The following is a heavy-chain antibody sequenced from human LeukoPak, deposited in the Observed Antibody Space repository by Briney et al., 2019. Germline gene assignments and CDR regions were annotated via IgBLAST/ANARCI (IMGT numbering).Heavy chain of an antibody. CDR2: INPNSGRT. Sequence: ASVKVSCKASGYTFTGYYMHWVRQAPGQGLEWMGWINPNSGRTNYAQKFQGRVTMTRDTSISTAYMELSRLRSDDTAVYYCARVARVRSGYDLGYWGQGTLVTVSS. V-gene: IGHV1-2*02. D-gene: IGHD5-12*01. CDR3: ARVARVRSGYDLGY. J-gene: IGHJ4*02. CDR1: GYTFTGYY.